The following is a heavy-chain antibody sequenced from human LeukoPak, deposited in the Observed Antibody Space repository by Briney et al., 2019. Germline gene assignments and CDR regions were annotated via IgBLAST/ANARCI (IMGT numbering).Heavy chain of an antibody. CDR3: ASELAAAGKEYYHYGMDV. J-gene: IGHJ6*02. Sequence: SVKVSCKASGGTFSSYAISWVRQAPGQGLEWMGGIIPIFGTANYAQKFQGRVTITADESTSTAYMELSSLRSEDTAVYYCASELAAAGKEYYHYGMDVWGQGTTVTVSS. V-gene: IGHV1-69*13. D-gene: IGHD6-13*01. CDR2: IIPIFGTA. CDR1: GGTFSSYA.